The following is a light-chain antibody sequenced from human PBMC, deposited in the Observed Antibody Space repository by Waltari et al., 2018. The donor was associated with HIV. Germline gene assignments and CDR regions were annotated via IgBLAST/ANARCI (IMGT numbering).Light chain of an antibody. J-gene: IGKJ4*01. CDR2: GAS. Sequence: EIVLTQSPGTLSLSPGERATLSCRASQSLSNTYLAWYQQRPGQAPRLLIFGASGRATGIPDRFSGSGSGTDFTLTISRLEPEDFAVYHCQQYDSSPLTFGGVTKVEIK. V-gene: IGKV3-20*01. CDR3: QQYDSSPLT. CDR1: QSLSNTY.